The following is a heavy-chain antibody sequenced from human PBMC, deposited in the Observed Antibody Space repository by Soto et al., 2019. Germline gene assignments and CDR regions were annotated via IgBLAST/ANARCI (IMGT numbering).Heavy chain of an antibody. CDR3: ASRTPGYCSGGSCLDY. CDR2: IYSGGTT. D-gene: IGHD2-15*01. V-gene: IGHV3-66*01. Sequence: EVQLVESGGGLVQPGGSLRLSCAASGFSVSSNYMSWVRQAPGKGLECVSVIYSGGTTYYADSVKVRFTISRDNSKNTLYLQMNSLRAEDTAVYYCASRTPGYCSGGSCLDYWGQGTLVTVSS. J-gene: IGHJ4*02. CDR1: GFSVSSNY.